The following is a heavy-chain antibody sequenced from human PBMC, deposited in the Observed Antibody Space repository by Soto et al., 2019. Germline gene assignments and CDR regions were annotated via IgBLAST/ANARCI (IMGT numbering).Heavy chain of an antibody. CDR1: GHTFSSQY. J-gene: IGHJ4*02. CDR3: AISGHYYFHCRY. D-gene: IGHD3-22*01. CDR2: IDPSDGST. V-gene: IGHV1-46*01. Sequence: ASVKVSCKASGHTFSSQYIHWVRQAPGQGLEWMGIIDPSDGSTSNAQKFQGRVTLTRDTSTSTVYMELSSLRSEDTAVYYCAISGHYYFHCRYWGQGTLVTVSS.